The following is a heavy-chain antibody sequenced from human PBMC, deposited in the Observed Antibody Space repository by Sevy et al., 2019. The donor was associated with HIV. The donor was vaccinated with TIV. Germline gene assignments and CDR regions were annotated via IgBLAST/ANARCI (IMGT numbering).Heavy chain of an antibody. CDR2: IYYSGST. Sequence: SETLSLTCTVSGGSISSSSYYWGWIRQPPGKGLEWIGSIYYSGSTYYNPSLKSRVTISVDTSKNQFSLMLSSVTAADTAVYYCARERPLGDILTGLYYYGMDVWGQGTTVTVSS. J-gene: IGHJ6*02. V-gene: IGHV4-39*02. CDR1: GGSISSSSYY. CDR3: ARERPLGDILTGLYYYGMDV. D-gene: IGHD3-9*01.